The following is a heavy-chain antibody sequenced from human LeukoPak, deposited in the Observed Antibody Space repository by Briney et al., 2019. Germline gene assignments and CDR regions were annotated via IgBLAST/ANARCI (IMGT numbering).Heavy chain of an antibody. V-gene: IGHV1-2*02. J-gene: IGHJ4*02. CDR1: GYTFTGYY. Sequence: GASVKVSCKASGYTFTGYYMHWVRQSPGQGLEWMGGINPNSGDTKYAQKFQGRVTMTRDTSISTAYMELSRLRSDDTAVYYCATQRGSYRWGTDFDYWGQGTLVTVSS. D-gene: IGHD3-16*01. CDR2: INPNSGDT. CDR3: ATQRGSYRWGTDFDY.